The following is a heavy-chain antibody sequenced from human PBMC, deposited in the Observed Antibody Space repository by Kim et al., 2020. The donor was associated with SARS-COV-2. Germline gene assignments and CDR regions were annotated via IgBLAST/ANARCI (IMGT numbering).Heavy chain of an antibody. Sequence: GGSLRLSCAASGFTFSSYSMNWVRQAPGKGLEWVSSISSSSSYIYYADSVKGRFTISRDNAKNSLYLQMNSLRAEDTAVYYCARAPSYPVGWFDPWGQGTLVTVSS. CDR2: ISSSSSYI. CDR3: ARAPSYPVGWFDP. J-gene: IGHJ5*02. V-gene: IGHV3-21*01. CDR1: GFTFSSYS. D-gene: IGHD2-15*01.